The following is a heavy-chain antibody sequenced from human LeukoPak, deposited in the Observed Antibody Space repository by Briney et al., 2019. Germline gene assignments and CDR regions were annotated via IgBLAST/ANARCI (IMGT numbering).Heavy chain of an antibody. CDR2: INGHGSEK. D-gene: IGHD5-18*01. V-gene: IGHV3-7*05. Sequence: GGSLRLSCAASGFTSSTYWMSWVRQAPGEGLEWVADINGHGSEKYYVDSVKGRFTISRDNAKNSLYLQMNSLRAEDTAVYYCARAESYSWRDWGQGTLVTVSS. CDR3: ARAESYSWRD. CDR1: GFTSSTYW. J-gene: IGHJ4*02.